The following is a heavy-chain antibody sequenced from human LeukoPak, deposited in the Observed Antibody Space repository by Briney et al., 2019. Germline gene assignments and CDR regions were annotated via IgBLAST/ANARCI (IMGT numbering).Heavy chain of an antibody. V-gene: IGHV4-59*01. Sequence: SETLSLTCTVSGGSISSYYWSWIRQPPGKGLEWIAYVYNRGSTNYNPSLKSRVTISVDTSKNQFSLKLSSVTAAHTAVYYCAREAVAGYGSDAFDIWGQGTMVTVSS. D-gene: IGHD6-13*01. CDR2: VYNRGST. CDR3: AREAVAGYGSDAFDI. J-gene: IGHJ3*02. CDR1: GGSISSYY.